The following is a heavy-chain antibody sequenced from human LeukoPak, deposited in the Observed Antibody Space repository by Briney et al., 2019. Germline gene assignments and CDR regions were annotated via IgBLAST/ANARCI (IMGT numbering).Heavy chain of an antibody. D-gene: IGHD3-3*01. CDR3: ARAPLEWLSRKEFDY. Sequence: PSQTLSLTCTVSGGSISSGNYYWSWIRQPAGKGLEWIGRIYTSGSTNYNPSLKSRVTISVDTSKNQFSLKLSSVTAADTAVYYCARAPLEWLSRKEFDYWGQGTLVTVSS. J-gene: IGHJ4*02. V-gene: IGHV4-61*02. CDR2: IYTSGST. CDR1: GGSISSGNYY.